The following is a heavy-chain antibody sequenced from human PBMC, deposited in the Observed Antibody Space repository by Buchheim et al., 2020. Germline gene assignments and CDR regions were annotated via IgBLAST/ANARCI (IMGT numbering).Heavy chain of an antibody. Sequence: EVLLLESGGGLVPPGGSLRVSCAASGFTFSAYPMSWVRQAPGKGLEWVCAISAGGETPYYADSGKGRFTISRDNSKNTLHLQMNILGAEDTAVYYCAKEYRSDWTGFDYWGQG. J-gene: IGHJ4*02. CDR1: GFTFSAYP. CDR2: ISAGGETP. V-gene: IGHV3-23*01. CDR3: AKEYRSDWTGFDY. D-gene: IGHD6-19*01.